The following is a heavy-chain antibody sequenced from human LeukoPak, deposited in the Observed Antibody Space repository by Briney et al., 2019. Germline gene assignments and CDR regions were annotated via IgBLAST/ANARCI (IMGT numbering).Heavy chain of an antibody. Sequence: PRGSLRLSCAASGFTFSSYSMNWVRQAPGKGLEWVSSISSSSSYIYYADSVKGRFTISRDNAKNSLYLQMNSLRAEDTAVYYCARASSIAAAGSFDYWGQGTLVTVSS. D-gene: IGHD6-13*01. CDR1: GFTFSSYS. V-gene: IGHV3-21*01. J-gene: IGHJ4*02. CDR2: ISSSSSYI. CDR3: ARASSIAAAGSFDY.